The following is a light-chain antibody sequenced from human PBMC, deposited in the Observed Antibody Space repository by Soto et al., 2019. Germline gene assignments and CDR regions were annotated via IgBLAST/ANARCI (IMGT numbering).Light chain of an antibody. CDR3: QHYGTSWWT. V-gene: IGKV3-20*01. Sequence: EIVLTQSPGTLSLSPGERVTLSCRASQSVRSSYLAWYQQRPGQAPRLLIYGASNRATGIPDRFSGSGSGTDFTLTISRLEPEDFAVYYCQHYGTSWWTFGQGTKVEI. J-gene: IGKJ1*01. CDR2: GAS. CDR1: QSVRSSY.